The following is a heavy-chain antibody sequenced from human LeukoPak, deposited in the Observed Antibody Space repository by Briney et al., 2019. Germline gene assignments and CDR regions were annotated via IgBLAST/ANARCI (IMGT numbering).Heavy chain of an antibody. D-gene: IGHD2-2*02. J-gene: IGHJ4*02. Sequence: GGSLRLSCAASGFTFSSYAMSWVRQAPGKGLEWVSAISGSGGSTYYADSVKGRFTISRDNSKNTLYLQMNSLRAEDTAVYYCAKASDLYCSSTSCYTHYYFDYWGQGTLVTVSS. V-gene: IGHV3-23*01. CDR3: AKASDLYCSSTSCYTHYYFDY. CDR2: ISGSGGST. CDR1: GFTFSSYA.